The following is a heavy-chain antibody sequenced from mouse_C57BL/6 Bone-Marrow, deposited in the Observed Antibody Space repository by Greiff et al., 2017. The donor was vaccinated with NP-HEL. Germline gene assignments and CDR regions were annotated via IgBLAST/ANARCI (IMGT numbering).Heavy chain of an antibody. CDR3: AKNRLLDWYLDV. Sequence: QVQLQQSGPGLVQPSQSLSITCTVSGFSLTSYGVHWVRQSPGKGLEWLGVIWRGGSTDYNAAFMSRLSITKDNSKSQVFFKMNSLKADDTAIYYWAKNRLLDWYLDVGGTGTTVTVSS. CDR2: IWRGGST. CDR1: GFSLTSYG. J-gene: IGHJ1*03. D-gene: IGHD1-1*01. V-gene: IGHV2-5*01.